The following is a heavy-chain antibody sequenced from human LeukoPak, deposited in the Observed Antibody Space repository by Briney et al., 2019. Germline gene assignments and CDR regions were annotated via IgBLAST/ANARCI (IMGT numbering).Heavy chain of an antibody. CDR2: ISSSSSYI. V-gene: IGHV3-21*04. J-gene: IGHJ4*02. CDR1: GFTFSSYS. CDR3: ARDPWGIGPAFDY. D-gene: IGHD1-26*01. Sequence: PGGSLRLSCAASGFTFSSYSMNWVRQAPGKGLEWVSSISSSSSYIYYADSVKGRFTISRDTSKNTLSLQMNSLRDDDTAVYHCARDPWGIGPAFDYWGRGTLVTVSS.